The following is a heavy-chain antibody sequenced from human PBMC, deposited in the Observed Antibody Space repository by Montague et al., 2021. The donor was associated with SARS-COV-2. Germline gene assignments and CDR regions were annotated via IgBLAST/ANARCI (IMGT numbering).Heavy chain of an antibody. CDR3: ALAVAGRGGYDY. J-gene: IGHJ4*02. CDR1: GDSVSSNSDA. Sequence: CAISGDSVSSNSDAWNWIRQSPSSGLEWLGRTYYRSKWYYEYAVSLKSRITINPDTSKNQFSLQVKSMTPEDTAVYYCALAVAGRGGYDYWGQGTLVTVSS. D-gene: IGHD6-19*01. CDR2: TYYRSKWYY. V-gene: IGHV6-1*01.